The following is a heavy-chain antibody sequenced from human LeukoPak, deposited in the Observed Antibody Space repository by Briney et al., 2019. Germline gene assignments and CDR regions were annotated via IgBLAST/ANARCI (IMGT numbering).Heavy chain of an antibody. CDR2: ISSDGSNK. J-gene: IGHJ4*02. D-gene: IGHD6-19*01. Sequence: GGSLRLSCAASGFIFSSYAMHWVRQAPGKGLEWVAVISSDGSNKYYADSVKGRFTISRDNSKNTLYLQMNSLRAEDTAVYYCAKDGGMAVAGTFDCWGQGTLVTVSS. CDR3: AKDGGMAVAGTFDC. V-gene: IGHV3-30-3*01. CDR1: GFIFSSYA.